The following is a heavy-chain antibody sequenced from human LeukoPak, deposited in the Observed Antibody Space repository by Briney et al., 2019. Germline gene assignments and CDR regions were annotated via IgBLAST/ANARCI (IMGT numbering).Heavy chain of an antibody. CDR3: ARARQLHYYFDL. J-gene: IGHJ4*02. D-gene: IGHD1-26*01. CDR2: IDTAGDT. Sequence: GGSLRLSCAASGFTFSSYDMHWVRQATGKGLEWVSAIDTAGDTYYPGSVKGTFTISRDNSKNTVYLQMNSLRAEDTAVYYCARARQLHYYFDLWGQGTLVTVSS. CDR1: GFTFSSYD. V-gene: IGHV3-13*04.